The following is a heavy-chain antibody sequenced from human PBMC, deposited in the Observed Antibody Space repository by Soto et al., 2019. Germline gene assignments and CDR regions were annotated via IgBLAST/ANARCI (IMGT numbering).Heavy chain of an antibody. J-gene: IGHJ4*02. V-gene: IGHV3-23*01. D-gene: IGHD5-12*01. CDR1: GFTFTRYS. Sequence: PGGPLRLSCAASGFTFTRYSMIWVRQGPGKGLEWVSVISDSGDSTYYADSVKGRFTISRDNSKSTLYLQMNSLRAEDTAVYYCAKYPEYGGYDNTYFDYWGQGTLVTVSS. CDR2: ISDSGDST. CDR3: AKYPEYGGYDNTYFDY.